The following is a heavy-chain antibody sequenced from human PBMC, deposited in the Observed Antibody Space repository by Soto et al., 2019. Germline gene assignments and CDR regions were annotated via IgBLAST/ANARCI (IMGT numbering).Heavy chain of an antibody. Sequence: KPSETLSLTCAVSGYSISSGYYWGWLRQPPGKGLEWIGSIYHGGSTYYNPSLNSRVTLSIDMTNNHVSLILSSVTAADTAVYYCARYPGELWFGEMGDAFDIWGQGTMVTVSS. CDR3: ARYPGELWFGEMGDAFDI. D-gene: IGHD3-10*01. J-gene: IGHJ3*02. CDR1: GYSISSGYY. CDR2: IYHGGST. V-gene: IGHV4-38-2*01.